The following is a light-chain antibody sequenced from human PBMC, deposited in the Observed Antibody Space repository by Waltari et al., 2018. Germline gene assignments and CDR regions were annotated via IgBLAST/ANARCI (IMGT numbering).Light chain of an antibody. CDR3: QQYDNLIT. CDR1: QDISNY. J-gene: IGKJ5*01. CDR2: VAS. Sequence: DIQMTQSPSSLSASVGDRVPITCQASQDISNYLNWYQQKPGKAPKHLIYVASNLETGVPSRFSGSGSGTDFTFTISSLQPEDIATYYCQQYDNLITFGQGTRLEIK. V-gene: IGKV1-33*01.